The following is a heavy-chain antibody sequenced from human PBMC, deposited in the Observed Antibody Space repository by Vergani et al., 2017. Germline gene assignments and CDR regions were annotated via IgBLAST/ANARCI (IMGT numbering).Heavy chain of an antibody. Sequence: QVQLQQWGAGLLKPSETLSLTCAVYGGSFSGYYWSWIRQPPGKGLEWIGEITHSGSTNYNPSLKSRVTISVDTSKNQFSLKLSSVTAADTAVYYCARVKVVVISRDAFDIWGQGTMVTVSS. CDR3: ARVKVVVISRDAFDI. V-gene: IGHV4-34*01. CDR1: GGSFSGYY. J-gene: IGHJ3*02. D-gene: IGHD3-22*01. CDR2: ITHSGST.